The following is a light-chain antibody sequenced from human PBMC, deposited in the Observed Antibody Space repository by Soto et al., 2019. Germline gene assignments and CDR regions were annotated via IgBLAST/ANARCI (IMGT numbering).Light chain of an antibody. CDR2: TAS. Sequence: DIQMTQSPSSPSGSVGDRVTITCRASQAINSLLSWYQQKPGKAPKLLIYTASTLQSGVPSRFSGSGSGTDFTLTISSLQPDDFATYYCQHYNSYSATFGQGTKVDIK. CDR3: QHYNSYSAT. CDR1: QAINSL. J-gene: IGKJ1*01. V-gene: IGKV1-9*01.